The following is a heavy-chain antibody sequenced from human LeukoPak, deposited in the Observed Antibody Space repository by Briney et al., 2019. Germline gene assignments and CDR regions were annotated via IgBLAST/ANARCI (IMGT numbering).Heavy chain of an antibody. CDR2: IWYDGSNK. J-gene: IGHJ5*02. V-gene: IGHV3-33*01. Sequence: GGSLRLSCAASGFTFSSYGMHWVRQALGKGLEWVAVIWYDGSNKYYADSVKGRFTISRDNSKNTLYLQMNSLRAEDTAVYYCARDNGGNSLRLPFDPWGQGTLVTVSS. CDR3: ARDNGGNSLRLPFDP. D-gene: IGHD4-23*01. CDR1: GFTFSSYG.